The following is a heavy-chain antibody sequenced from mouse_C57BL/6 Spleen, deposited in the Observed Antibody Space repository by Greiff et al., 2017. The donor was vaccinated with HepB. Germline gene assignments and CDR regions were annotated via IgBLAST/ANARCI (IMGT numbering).Heavy chain of an antibody. CDR3: ARDSYYAMDY. Sequence: DVKLVESGGGLVKPGGSLKLSCAASGFTFSDYGMHWVRQAPEKGLEWVAYISSGSSTIYYADKVKGRFTISRDNAKNTLFLQMTSLRSEDTAMYYCARDSYYAMDYWGQGTSVTVSS. V-gene: IGHV5-17*01. CDR2: ISSGSSTI. J-gene: IGHJ4*01. CDR1: GFTFSDYG.